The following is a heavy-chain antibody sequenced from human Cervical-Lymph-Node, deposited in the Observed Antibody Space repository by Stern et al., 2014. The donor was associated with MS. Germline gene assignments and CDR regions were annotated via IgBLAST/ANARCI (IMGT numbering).Heavy chain of an antibody. J-gene: IGHJ4*02. Sequence: VQLVQSGNEVKKPGASVKVSFTASGYTFTSYGISWVRQVPGQGLEWMGWITTHNGNTDYAQKVQDRVTLTTDTSTNTAYMELRSLRSDDTAVYYCARSSSWYFDFWGQGTLVTVSS. CDR3: ARSSSWYFDF. CDR2: ITTHNGNT. D-gene: IGHD6-13*01. V-gene: IGHV1-18*01. CDR1: GYTFTSYG.